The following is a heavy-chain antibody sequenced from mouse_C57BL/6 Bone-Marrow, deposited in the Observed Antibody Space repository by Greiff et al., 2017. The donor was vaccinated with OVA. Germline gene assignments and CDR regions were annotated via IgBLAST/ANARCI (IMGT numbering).Heavy chain of an antibody. CDR1: GYTFTDYN. D-gene: IGHD1-1*01. J-gene: IGHJ2*01. CDR3: ARSTTVVGYFDY. Sequence: VQLKESGPELVKPGASVKIPCKASGYTFTDYNMDWVKQSHGKSLEWIGDINPNNGGTIYNQKFKGKATLTVDTSSSTAYMELRSLTSEDTAVYYCARSTTVVGYFDYWGQGTTLTVSS. CDR2: INPNNGGT. V-gene: IGHV1-18*01.